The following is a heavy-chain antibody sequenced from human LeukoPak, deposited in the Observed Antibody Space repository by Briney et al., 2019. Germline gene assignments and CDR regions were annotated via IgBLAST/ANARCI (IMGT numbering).Heavy chain of an antibody. Sequence: PSETLSLPCTVSGGSISSGSYYWNWIRQPAGKGLEWIVRSYPSGSTNYNPSLKSRVTISVDTSKNQFSLKLSSVTAADTAVYYCARGLGYDFWSGYYTGPFDYWGQGTLVTVSS. CDR1: GGSISSGSYY. CDR2: SYPSGST. D-gene: IGHD3-3*01. J-gene: IGHJ4*02. V-gene: IGHV4-61*02. CDR3: ARGLGYDFWSGYYTGPFDY.